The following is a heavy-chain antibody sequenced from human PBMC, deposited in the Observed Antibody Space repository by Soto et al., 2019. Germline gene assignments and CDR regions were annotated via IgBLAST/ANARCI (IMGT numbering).Heavy chain of an antibody. CDR2: ISTSAKTT. CDR3: AKNVDTAMISYLFES. CDR1: GFTFSDYY. J-gene: IGHJ4*02. Sequence: PGGSLRLSCAASGFTFSDYYMSWIRQAPGKGLEWISYISTSAKTTYYADSVKGRFTFSRDNAKNSVYLQMNSLRAEDTAVYYCAKNVDTAMISYLFESWGRGTLVTVSS. V-gene: IGHV3-11*01. D-gene: IGHD5-18*01.